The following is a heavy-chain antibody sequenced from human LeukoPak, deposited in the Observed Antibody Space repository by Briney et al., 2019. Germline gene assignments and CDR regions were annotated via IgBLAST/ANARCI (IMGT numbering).Heavy chain of an antibody. J-gene: IGHJ4*02. V-gene: IGHV4-59*08. Sequence: SETLSLTRSVSGGSNSSHYWSWIRQPPGKGLEWIGYIYYSGSTNYNPSLKSRVTISVDTSKNQFSLKLSSVTAADTAVYYCARSGYYYDSLDYWGQGTLVTVSS. CDR1: GGSNSSHY. CDR3: ARSGYYYDSLDY. D-gene: IGHD3-22*01. CDR2: IYYSGST.